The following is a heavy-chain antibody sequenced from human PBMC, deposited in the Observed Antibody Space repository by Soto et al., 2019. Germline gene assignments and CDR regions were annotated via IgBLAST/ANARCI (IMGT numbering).Heavy chain of an antibody. CDR2: IYPGDSDT. V-gene: IGHV5-51*01. D-gene: IGHD2-15*01. CDR1: GYSFTSYW. Sequence: GESRKISCKGSGYSFTSYWIGWVRQMPGKGPEWMGIIYPGDSDTRYSPSFQGQVTISADKSISTAYLQWSSLKASDTAMYYCARRLYCSGGSCYSYYYYGMDVWGQGTTVTVSS. J-gene: IGHJ6*02. CDR3: ARRLYCSGGSCYSYYYYGMDV.